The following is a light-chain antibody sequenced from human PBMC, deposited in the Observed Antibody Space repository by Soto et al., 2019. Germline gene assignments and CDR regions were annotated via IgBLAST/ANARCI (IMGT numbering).Light chain of an antibody. CDR2: RAS. J-gene: IGKJ1*01. Sequence: DSVMTQSPEALAVSLCERATINCKSSQSVLYSSNNENYLAWYQHKPGKPPKLLIYRASTRESGVPDRVSGSGSGTDFTLTISSLQAEDVEVYYCQQYYTSPWTFGQGTKVDIK. CDR1: QSVLYSSNNENY. V-gene: IGKV4-1*01. CDR3: QQYYTSPWT.